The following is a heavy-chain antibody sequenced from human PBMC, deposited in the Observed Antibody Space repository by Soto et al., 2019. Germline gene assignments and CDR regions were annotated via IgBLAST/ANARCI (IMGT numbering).Heavy chain of an antibody. V-gene: IGHV4-34*01. D-gene: IGHD3-16*01. Sequence: SETLSLTCAVYGGSFSGYYWSWIRQPPGKGLEWIGEINHSGSTNYNPSLKSRVTISVDTSKNQFSLKLSSVTAADTAVYYCARRKGGAGGSYYYYYMDVWGKGTTVTVSS. CDR2: INHSGST. CDR1: GGSFSGYY. CDR3: ARRKGGAGGSYYYYYMDV. J-gene: IGHJ6*03.